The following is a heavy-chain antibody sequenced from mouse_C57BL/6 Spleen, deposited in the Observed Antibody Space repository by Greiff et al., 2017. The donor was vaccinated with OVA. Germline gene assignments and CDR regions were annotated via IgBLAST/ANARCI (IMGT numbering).Heavy chain of an antibody. V-gene: IGHV5-17*01. Sequence: EVQLQESGGGLVKPGGSLKLSCAASGFTFSDYGMHWVRQAPEKGLEWVAYISSGSSTIYYADTVKGRFTISRDNAKNTLFLQMTSLRSEDTAMYYCARPDGNYGYFDVGGTGTTVTVSS. D-gene: IGHD2-1*01. J-gene: IGHJ1*03. CDR2: ISSGSSTI. CDR3: ARPDGNYGYFDV. CDR1: GFTFSDYG.